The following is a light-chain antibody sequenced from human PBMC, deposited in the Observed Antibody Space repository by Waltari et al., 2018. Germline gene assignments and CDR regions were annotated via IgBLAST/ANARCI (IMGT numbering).Light chain of an antibody. Sequence: SYELTQPPSVSVSPGQTASITCSGDKLVTNFVSWYQQKPGPSPLLVMYQDSKRPSGIPERFSGSSYGPTATLTISGAQPIDEADYYCQAWDTLSAWVFGAGTKVNVI. CDR1: KLVTNF. J-gene: IGLJ1*01. V-gene: IGLV3-1*01. CDR2: QDS. CDR3: QAWDTLSAWV.